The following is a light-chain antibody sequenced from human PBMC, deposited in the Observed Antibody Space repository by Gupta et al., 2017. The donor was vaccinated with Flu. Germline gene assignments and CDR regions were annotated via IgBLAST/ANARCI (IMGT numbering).Light chain of an antibody. J-gene: IGKJ1*01. CDR1: KSFVESNGNTY. CDR3: MQGTHWPWT. Sequence: ISGRVTKSFVESNGNTYWNGLQQRQGREPSSLLFKVSTQDPGVADRCCGRRACSDFSIKIIRVEPYDVGVYYCMQGTHWPWTFGQGTKVEIK. V-gene: IGKV2-30*01. CDR2: KVS.